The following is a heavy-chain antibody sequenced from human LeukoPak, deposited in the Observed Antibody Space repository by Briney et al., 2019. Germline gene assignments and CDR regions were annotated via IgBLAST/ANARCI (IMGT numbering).Heavy chain of an antibody. Sequence: ASVKVSCKASGYTFTNYYMHWVRQAPGQGLEWMGIINPSGGSTSYAQKFQGRVTMTRDTSTSTVYMELSSLRSEDTAVYDCAREIGMGAFDYYYYGMDVWGQGTTVTVSS. V-gene: IGHV1-46*01. CDR3: AREIGMGAFDYYYYGMDV. D-gene: IGHD3-16*01. CDR2: INPSGGST. CDR1: GYTFTNYY. J-gene: IGHJ6*02.